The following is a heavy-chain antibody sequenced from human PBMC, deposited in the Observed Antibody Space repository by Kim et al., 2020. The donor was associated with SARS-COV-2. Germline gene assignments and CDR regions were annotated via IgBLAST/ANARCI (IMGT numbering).Heavy chain of an antibody. Sequence: SETLSLTCTVSGGSVSSGSYYWSWIRQPPGKGLEWIGYFYYSGSTNYNPSLKSRVTISVDTSKNQFSLKLSSVTAADTAVYYCARVVLMVYAIDYWGQGTLVTVSS. V-gene: IGHV4-61*01. CDR3: ARVVLMVYAIDY. D-gene: IGHD2-8*01. CDR1: GGSVSSGSYY. J-gene: IGHJ4*02. CDR2: FYYSGST.